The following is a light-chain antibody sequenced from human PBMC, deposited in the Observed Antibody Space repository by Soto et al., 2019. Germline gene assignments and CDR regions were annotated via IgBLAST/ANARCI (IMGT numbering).Light chain of an antibody. Sequence: TVMTQSPATLSVSPGDTATLSCRSSQNVHINLAWYQQKPGQAPTLLIYGVSARAPGVPARFSGTGSGTEFTRTSRNLQSEDFGIYYCQQYETWPRTVGQGTK. CDR3: QQYETWPRT. CDR2: GVS. CDR1: QNVHIN. J-gene: IGKJ2*01. V-gene: IGKV3-15*01.